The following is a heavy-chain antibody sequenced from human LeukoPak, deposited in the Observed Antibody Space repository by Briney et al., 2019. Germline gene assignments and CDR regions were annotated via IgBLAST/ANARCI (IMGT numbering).Heavy chain of an antibody. D-gene: IGHD3-22*01. V-gene: IGHV4-34*01. J-gene: IGHJ4*02. CDR3: ARGPHYYDSSGYYPT. Sequence: SETLSLTCAVYGGSFSGYYWSWIRHPPGKGLEWIGEINHSGSTNYNPSLKSRVTISVDTSKNQFSLKLSSVTAADTAVYYCARGPHYYDSSGYYPTWGQGTLVTVSS. CDR1: GGSFSGYY. CDR2: INHSGST.